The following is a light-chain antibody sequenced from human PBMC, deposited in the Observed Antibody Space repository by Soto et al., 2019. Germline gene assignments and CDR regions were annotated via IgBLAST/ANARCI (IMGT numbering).Light chain of an antibody. V-gene: IGLV2-14*01. J-gene: IGLJ1*01. Sequence: QSALTQPASVSGSPGQSITISCTGTSSDVGGYNYVSWYQQHPGKAPKLMIYEVSNRPSGVSNRFSGSKSGHTASLTISGLQSEDEADYFCTSYTSSSTLDVFGTGTKLTFL. CDR1: SSDVGGYNY. CDR2: EVS. CDR3: TSYTSSSTLDV.